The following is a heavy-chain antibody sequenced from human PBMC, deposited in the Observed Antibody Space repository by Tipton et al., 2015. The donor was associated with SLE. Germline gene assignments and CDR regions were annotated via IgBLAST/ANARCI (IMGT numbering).Heavy chain of an antibody. CDR1: GGSISSHY. CDR3: ARGDGYSSSWPYYFDY. J-gene: IGHJ4*02. D-gene: IGHD6-13*01. Sequence: TLSLTCTVSGGSISSHYWSWIRQPPGKGLEWIGYIYYSGSTNYNPSLKSRVTISVDTSKNQFSLKLSSVTAADTAVYYCARGDGYSSSWPYYFDYWGQGTLVTVSS. V-gene: IGHV4-59*08. CDR2: IYYSGST.